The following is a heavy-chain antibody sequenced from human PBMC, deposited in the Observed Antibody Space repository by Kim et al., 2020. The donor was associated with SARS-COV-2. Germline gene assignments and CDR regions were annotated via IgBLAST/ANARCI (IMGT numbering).Heavy chain of an antibody. Sequence: ASVKVSCKASGYTFTSYDINWVRQATGQGLEWMGWMNPNSGNTGYAQKFQGRVTMTRNTSISTAYMELSSLRSEDTAVYYCARGLGRRMVYAIAYWGQGTLVTVSS. CDR3: ARGLGRRMVYAIAY. CDR2: MNPNSGNT. D-gene: IGHD2-8*01. CDR1: GYTFTSYD. V-gene: IGHV1-8*01. J-gene: IGHJ4*02.